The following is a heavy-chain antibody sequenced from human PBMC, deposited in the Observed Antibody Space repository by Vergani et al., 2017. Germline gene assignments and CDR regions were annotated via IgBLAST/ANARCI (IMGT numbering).Heavy chain of an antibody. D-gene: IGHD3-3*01. J-gene: IGHJ6*02. CDR1: GGSLSSYY. CDR3: ARGGVTIFGGEYYYYGMDV. CDR2: IYYSGST. V-gene: IGHV4-59*01. Sequence: QVQLQESGPGLVKPSETLSLTCTVSGGSLSSYYWSWIRQPPGKGLEWIGYIYYSGSTNYNPSLKSRVTISVDTSKNQFSLKLSSVTAADTAVYYCARGGVTIFGGEYYYYGMDVWGQGTTVTVSS.